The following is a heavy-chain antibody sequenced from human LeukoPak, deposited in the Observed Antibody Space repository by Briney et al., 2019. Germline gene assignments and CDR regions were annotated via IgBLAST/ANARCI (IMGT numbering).Heavy chain of an antibody. V-gene: IGHV3-30*02. CDR3: AKDVPQAWQLLGR. CDR1: GFSFSGHG. Sequence: GGSLRLSCAASGFSFSGHGMHWVRQVPGKGLEWVAFIRYDGNDQYYADSVKGRFTISRDNSKNTLSLQMNSLRAEDTAVYYCAKDVPQAWQLLGRWGQGTLVTVFS. CDR2: IRYDGNDQ. D-gene: IGHD2-2*01. J-gene: IGHJ4*02.